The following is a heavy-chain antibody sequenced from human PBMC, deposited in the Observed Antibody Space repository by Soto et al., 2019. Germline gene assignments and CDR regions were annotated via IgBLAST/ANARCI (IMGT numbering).Heavy chain of an antibody. CDR1: GYSFTSYW. CDR2: INPNSGGT. CDR3: ARDFPTIFGVVILPILYYYGMDV. J-gene: IGHJ6*02. D-gene: IGHD3-3*01. Sequence: GESLKISCKGSGYSFTSYWISWVRQMPGKGLEWMGWINPNSGGTNYAQKFQGRVTMTRDTSISTAYMELSRLRSDDTAVYYCARDFPTIFGVVILPILYYYGMDVWGQGTTVTVSS. V-gene: IGHV1-2*02.